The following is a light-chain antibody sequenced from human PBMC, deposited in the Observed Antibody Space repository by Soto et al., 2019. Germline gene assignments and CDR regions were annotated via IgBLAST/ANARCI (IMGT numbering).Light chain of an antibody. J-gene: IGLJ3*02. Sequence: QSVLTQPPSVSGAPGQRVTISCTGSSSNIGAGYDVHWYQQFPGTAPRLLIHGNSNRPTGVFDRFSGSKSGTSASLAITGLQAEDEADYYCQSYEGSLSGSVFGGGTKLTVL. V-gene: IGLV1-40*01. CDR2: GNS. CDR3: QSYEGSLSGSV. CDR1: SSNIGAGYD.